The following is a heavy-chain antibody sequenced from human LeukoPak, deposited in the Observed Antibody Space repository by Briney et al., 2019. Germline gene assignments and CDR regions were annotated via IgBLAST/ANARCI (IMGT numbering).Heavy chain of an antibody. CDR1: GFTFSRLA. Sequence: QPGGSLRLSCAASGFTFSRLAMRWVREAPGEGLEWVSTTGLNSVKTLCVDSVKGRCTVTRDNSRNTLDLQIDSLRVDDTAVYYCAKGDDIEKQPRAYYFDNWGQGTLVTVSS. CDR2: TGLNSVKT. V-gene: IGHV3-23*01. CDR3: AKGDDIEKQPRAYYFDN. D-gene: IGHD5-24*01. J-gene: IGHJ4*02.